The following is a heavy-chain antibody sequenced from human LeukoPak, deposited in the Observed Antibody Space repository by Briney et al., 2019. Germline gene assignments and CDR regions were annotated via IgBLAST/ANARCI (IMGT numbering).Heavy chain of an antibody. CDR1: GFVFNNYG. J-gene: IGHJ5*02. D-gene: IGHD3-22*01. V-gene: IGHV3-23*01. Sequence: GGSLRLSCAASGFVFNNYGLTWVRQAPGKGLEWVSAISNDGGGTTYADFVKGRFTISRDNSKNTLFLQMNSLRAEDTALYYCAKGSSGHFLDLWGHGTLVTVSS. CDR3: AKGSSGHFLDL. CDR2: ISNDGGGT.